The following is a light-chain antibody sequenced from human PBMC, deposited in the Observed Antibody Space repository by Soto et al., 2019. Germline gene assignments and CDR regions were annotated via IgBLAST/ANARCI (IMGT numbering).Light chain of an antibody. CDR3: SSYTSSGIYV. CDR1: SSDFGGYNY. Sequence: QSVLTQPASLSASPGQSITISCTGTSSDFGGYNYVSWYQRHPGEAPKLLISDVRNRPSGVSNRFSGSKSGNTASLTISGLQAEDEADYYCSSYTSSGIYVFGTGTKVTVL. J-gene: IGLJ1*01. V-gene: IGLV2-14*03. CDR2: DVR.